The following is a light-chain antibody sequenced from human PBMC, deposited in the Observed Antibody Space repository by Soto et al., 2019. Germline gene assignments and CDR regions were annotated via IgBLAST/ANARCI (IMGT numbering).Light chain of an antibody. J-gene: IGKJ1*01. CDR2: AAS. CDR3: QQSYSTPCA. Sequence: DIQMTQSPSSLSASVGDRVTITCRASQSISSYLNWYQQKPGKAPKLLIYAASSLQSGVPSRFSGSGSGTDFTLTISSLQPEDFATYYCQQSYSTPCAFGQGTRVEIQ. V-gene: IGKV1-39*01. CDR1: QSISSY.